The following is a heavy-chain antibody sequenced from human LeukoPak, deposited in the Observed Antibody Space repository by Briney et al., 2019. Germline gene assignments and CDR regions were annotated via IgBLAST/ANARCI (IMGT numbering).Heavy chain of an antibody. J-gene: IGHJ4*02. D-gene: IGHD1-26*01. CDR2: ISSSGSTI. Sequence: RGSLRLSCAASGFTFSSYEMNWVRQAPGEWLGWVSYISSSGSTISYAESVKGRLTISRDNAKNTLYLQMNSLRADDTAVYYCATTGSGSYYDYSGQGNLVTVSS. V-gene: IGHV3-48*03. CDR1: GFTFSSYE. CDR3: ATTGSGSYYDY.